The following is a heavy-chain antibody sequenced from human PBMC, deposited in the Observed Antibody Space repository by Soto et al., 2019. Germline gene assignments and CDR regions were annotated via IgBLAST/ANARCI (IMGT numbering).Heavy chain of an antibody. J-gene: IGHJ4*02. CDR2: ISSSSSTI. CDR3: ARENEPEWLPHFDY. Sequence: GGSLRLSCAASGFTFSSYSMNWVRQAPGKGLEWVSYISSSSSTIYYADSVKGRFTISRDNAKNSLYLQMNSLRAEDTAVYYCARENEPEWLPHFDYWGQGTLVTVSS. D-gene: IGHD3-3*01. CDR1: GFTFSSYS. V-gene: IGHV3-48*01.